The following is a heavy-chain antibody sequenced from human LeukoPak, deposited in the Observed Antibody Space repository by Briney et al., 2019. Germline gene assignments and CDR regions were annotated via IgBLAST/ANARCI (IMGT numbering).Heavy chain of an antibody. Sequence: GGSLRLSCAASGFSFSAYWMHWVRQAPGKGLVWVSRINNEGTGTDYADSVKGRFTISRDNSKNTLYLQMNSLRAEDTAVYYCARGYYSSGWYSDGFDYWGQGTLVTVSS. CDR3: ARGYYSSGWYSDGFDY. D-gene: IGHD6-19*01. J-gene: IGHJ4*02. V-gene: IGHV3-74*01. CDR1: GFSFSAYW. CDR2: INNEGTGT.